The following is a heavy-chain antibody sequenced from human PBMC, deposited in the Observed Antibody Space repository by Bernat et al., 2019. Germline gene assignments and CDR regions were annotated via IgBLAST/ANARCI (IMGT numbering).Heavy chain of an antibody. CDR3: AEEDCGGDCYPGAAFDF. V-gene: IGHV3-23*01. CDR1: GFTFSSYA. J-gene: IGHJ4*02. CDR2: ISGSGGRT. D-gene: IGHD2-21*01. Sequence: EVLLLESGGGLAQPGGSLRLSCAASGFTFSSYAMSWVRQAPGKGLEWVSAISGSGGRTYNADSMKGRFTISRDNSKNTLYLQMSSLRAEDTAEYYCAEEDCGGDCYPGAAFDFWGRGTLVTVSS.